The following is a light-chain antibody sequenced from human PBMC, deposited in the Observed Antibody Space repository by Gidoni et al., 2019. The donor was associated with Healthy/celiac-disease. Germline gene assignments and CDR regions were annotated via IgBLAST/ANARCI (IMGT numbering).Light chain of an antibody. Sequence: DIQMTQSPSSLSASVGDRVTITCQASQDISNYLNWYQQKPGKAPKLLIYDASNLETGVPSRFSGSVSGTDFTFTISSLQPEDIATYYCQQYDNLPSFTFXPXTKVDIK. CDR3: QQYDNLPSFT. J-gene: IGKJ3*01. CDR2: DAS. V-gene: IGKV1-33*01. CDR1: QDISNY.